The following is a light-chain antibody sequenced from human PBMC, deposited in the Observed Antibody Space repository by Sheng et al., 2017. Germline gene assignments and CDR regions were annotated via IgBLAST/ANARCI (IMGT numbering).Light chain of an antibody. V-gene: IGKV1-16*02. J-gene: IGKJ4*01. CDR1: QGINNH. CDR2: GAS. CDR3: QQRSNWPLT. Sequence: DIQMTQSPSSLSASVGDRVTITCRASQGINNHLAWFQQKPGKAPKSLIYGASSLQSGVPSKFSGSGSGTDFTLTISSLQPEDFAVYYCQQRSNWPLTFGGGTKVEIK.